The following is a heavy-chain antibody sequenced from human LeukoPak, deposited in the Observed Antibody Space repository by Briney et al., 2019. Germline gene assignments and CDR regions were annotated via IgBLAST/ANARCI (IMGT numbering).Heavy chain of an antibody. CDR1: GGTFSSYA. J-gene: IGHJ3*02. D-gene: IGHD3-3*01. Sequence: SVKVSCKASGGTFSSYAISWVRQAPGQGLEWMGGIIPIVGTANYAQKFQGRVTITTDESTSTAYMELSSLRSEDTAVYYCAMLRFLEWLPDDAFDIWGQGTMVTVSS. V-gene: IGHV1-69*05. CDR3: AMLRFLEWLPDDAFDI. CDR2: IIPIVGTA.